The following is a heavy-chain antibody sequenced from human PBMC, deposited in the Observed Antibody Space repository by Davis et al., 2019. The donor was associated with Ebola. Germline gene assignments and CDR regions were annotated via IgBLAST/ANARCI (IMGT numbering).Heavy chain of an antibody. Sequence: PGGSLRLSCAASGFIFSSYVMSWVRQAPGKGLEWVSTLGTSADTFYADSVKGRFTISRDNSKNTLYLQMNGLRVDDTAIYYCAKDTSNIWFDIWGQGTMVTVSS. CDR3: AKDTSNIWFDI. J-gene: IGHJ3*02. D-gene: IGHD1-26*01. V-gene: IGHV3-23*01. CDR2: LGTSADT. CDR1: GFIFSSYV.